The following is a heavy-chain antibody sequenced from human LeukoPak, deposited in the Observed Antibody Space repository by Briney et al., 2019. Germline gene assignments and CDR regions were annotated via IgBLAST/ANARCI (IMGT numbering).Heavy chain of an antibody. CDR3: ARDRSWGLGY. CDR2: ISSSSSYI. V-gene: IGHV3-21*01. Sequence: GGSLRLSXAASGFTFSSYSMNWVRQAPGKGLEWVSSISSSSSYIYYADSVKGRFTISRDNAKNSLYLQMNSLRAEDTAVYYCARDRSWGLGYWGQGTLVTVSS. J-gene: IGHJ4*02. CDR1: GFTFSSYS. D-gene: IGHD7-27*01.